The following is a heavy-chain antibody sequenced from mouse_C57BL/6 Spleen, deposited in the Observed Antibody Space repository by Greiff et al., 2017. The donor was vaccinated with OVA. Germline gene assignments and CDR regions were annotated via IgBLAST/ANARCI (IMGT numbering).Heavy chain of an antibody. CDR1: GYAFSSSW. CDR3: ARSVPFAY. J-gene: IGHJ3*01. CDR2: IYPGDGDT. V-gene: IGHV1-82*01. Sequence: QVQLQQSGPELVKPGASVKISCKASGYAFSSSWMNWVKQRPGKGLEWIGRIYPGDGDTNYNGKSKGKATLTADKSSSTAYMQLSSLTSEDSAVYFCARSVPFAYWGQGTLVTVSA.